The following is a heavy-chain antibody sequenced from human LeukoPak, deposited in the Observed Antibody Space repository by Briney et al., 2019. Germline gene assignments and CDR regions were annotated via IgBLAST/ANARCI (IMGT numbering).Heavy chain of an antibody. J-gene: IGHJ4*02. Sequence: GGPLRLSCAASGFTFSSYAMSWVRQAPGKGLEWVSAISGSGGSTYYADSVKGRFTISRDNSKNTLYLQMNSLRAEDTAVYYCAKARSGWYRGGIDYWGQGTLVTVSS. D-gene: IGHD6-19*01. V-gene: IGHV3-23*01. CDR3: AKARSGWYRGGIDY. CDR2: ISGSGGST. CDR1: GFTFSSYA.